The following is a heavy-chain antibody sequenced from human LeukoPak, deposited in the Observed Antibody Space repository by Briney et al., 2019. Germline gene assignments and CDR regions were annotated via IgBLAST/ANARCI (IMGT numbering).Heavy chain of an antibody. Sequence: ASVKVSCKASGYTFTGYYMHWVRQAPGQGLEWMGWINPNSGGTNYAQKFQGRVTMTRDTSISTAYMELSRLRSDDTAVYYCARVPDHTYYFDYWGQGTLVTVSS. CDR2: INPNSGGT. CDR3: ARVPDHTYYFDY. CDR1: GYTFTGYY. V-gene: IGHV1-2*02. J-gene: IGHJ4*02.